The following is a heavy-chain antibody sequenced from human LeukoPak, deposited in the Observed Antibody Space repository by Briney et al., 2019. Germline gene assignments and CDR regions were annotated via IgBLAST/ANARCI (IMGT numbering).Heavy chain of an antibody. D-gene: IGHD5-24*01. Sequence: GGSLRLSCAASGFTFDDYSMNWVRQAPGKGLEWVSFISSSSGYIFYADSMKGRFTISRDNAKNSLYLQMNSLRAEDTAVYYCARGDGYNFFDYWGQGTLVTVSS. J-gene: IGHJ4*02. CDR3: ARGDGYNFFDY. V-gene: IGHV3-21*04. CDR2: ISSSSGYI. CDR1: GFTFDDYS.